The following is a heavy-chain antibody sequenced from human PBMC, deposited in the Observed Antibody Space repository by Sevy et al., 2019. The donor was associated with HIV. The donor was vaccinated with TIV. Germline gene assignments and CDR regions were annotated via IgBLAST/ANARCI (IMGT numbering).Heavy chain of an antibody. CDR1: GGSISSSSYY. CDR3: ARLYDLRGITMIVAPVWGWFDP. CDR2: IYYSGST. Sequence: SETLSLTCTVSGGSISSSSYYWGWFRQPPGKGLEWIGSIYYSGSTYYNPSLKSRVTISVDTSKNQFSLKLSSVTAADTAVYYCARLYDLRGITMIVAPVWGWFDPWGQGTLVTVSS. J-gene: IGHJ5*02. D-gene: IGHD3-22*01. V-gene: IGHV4-39*01.